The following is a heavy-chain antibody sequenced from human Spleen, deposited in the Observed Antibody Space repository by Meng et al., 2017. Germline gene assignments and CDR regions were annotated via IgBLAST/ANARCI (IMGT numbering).Heavy chain of an antibody. CDR2: INPNSGGT. CDR3: GRGAQTISDY. Sequence: ASVKVSCKASGYTFISYDINWVRQAPGQGLEWMGWINPNSGGTNYAQKFQGRVTMTRDTSISTAYMELSSLRSEDTAVYYCGRGAQTISDYWGQGTLVTVSS. CDR1: GYTFISYD. J-gene: IGHJ4*02. V-gene: IGHV1-2*02. D-gene: IGHD3-16*01.